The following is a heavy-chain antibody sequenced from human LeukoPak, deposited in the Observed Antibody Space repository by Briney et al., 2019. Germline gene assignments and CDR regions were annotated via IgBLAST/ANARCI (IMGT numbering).Heavy chain of an antibody. CDR2: IYYSGST. D-gene: IGHD5-12*01. J-gene: IGHJ6*04. CDR3: ARAGGYDQLDYYYGMDV. CDR1: GGSISSYY. V-gene: IGHV4-59*01. Sequence: PSETLSLTCTVSGGSISSYYWSWIRQPPGKGLEWIGYIYYSGSTNYNPSLKSRVTISVDTSKNQFSLKLSSVTAADTAAYYCARAGGYDQLDYYYGMDVWGKGTTVTVSS.